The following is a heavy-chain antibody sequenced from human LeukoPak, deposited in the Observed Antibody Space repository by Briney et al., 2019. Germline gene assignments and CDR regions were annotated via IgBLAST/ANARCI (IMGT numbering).Heavy chain of an antibody. J-gene: IGHJ4*02. D-gene: IGHD5/OR15-5a*01. CDR1: GFTFSSYA. Sequence: PGGSLRLSCAASGFTFSSYAMNWVRQAPGKGLEWVSTLSGSDNRTYYADSVKGRFTISRDKAKNTLYVQMNSLKTEDTAVYYCTTILYDWGQGTLITVSS. V-gene: IGHV3-23*01. CDR2: LSGSDNRT. CDR3: TTILYD.